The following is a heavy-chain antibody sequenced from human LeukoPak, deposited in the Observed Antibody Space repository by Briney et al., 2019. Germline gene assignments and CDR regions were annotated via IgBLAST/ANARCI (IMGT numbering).Heavy chain of an antibody. Sequence: SETLSLTCTVSGCSFSSSFLSWIRQAPGTGPEWMGSIHYSATTNYNPSIKSRVTISIDPFKNQFSLELSSVTAADTAFYYCASPLLAGGKARFDPWGQGTLVTVSS. V-gene: IGHV4-59*01. CDR1: GCSFSSSF. D-gene: IGHD6-13*01. CDR3: ASPLLAGGKARFDP. CDR2: IHYSATT. J-gene: IGHJ5*02.